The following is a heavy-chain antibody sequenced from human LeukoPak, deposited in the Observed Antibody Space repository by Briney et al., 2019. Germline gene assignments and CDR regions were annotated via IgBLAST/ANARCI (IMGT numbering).Heavy chain of an antibody. CDR1: GGTFSSYA. J-gene: IGHJ5*02. CDR2: IIPILGIA. D-gene: IGHD3-10*01. CDR3: ARVTEARPFGELLPIT. Sequence: SVKVSCKASGGTFSSYAISWVRQAPGQGLEWMGRIIPILGIANYAQKFQGRDTIAADKSTSTAYMELSSLRSEDTAVYYCARVTEARPFGELLPITWGQGTLVTVSS. V-gene: IGHV1-69*04.